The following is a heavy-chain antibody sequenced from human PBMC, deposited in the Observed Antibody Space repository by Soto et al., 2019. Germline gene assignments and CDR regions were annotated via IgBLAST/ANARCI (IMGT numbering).Heavy chain of an antibody. CDR2: IYYSGST. CDR3: ARRGGYDILTGPFDY. CDR1: GGSISSYY. J-gene: IGHJ4*02. Sequence: SETLSLTCTVSGGSISSYYWSWIRQPPGKGLEWIGYIYYSGSTNYNPSLKSRVTISVDTSKNQFSLKLSSVTAADTAVYYCARRGGYDILTGPFDYWGQGTLVTVS. D-gene: IGHD3-9*01. V-gene: IGHV4-59*08.